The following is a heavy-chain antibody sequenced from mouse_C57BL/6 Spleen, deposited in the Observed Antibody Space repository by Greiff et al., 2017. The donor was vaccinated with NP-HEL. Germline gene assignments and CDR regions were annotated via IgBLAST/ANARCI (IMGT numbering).Heavy chain of an antibody. CDR1: GFTFSNYW. D-gene: IGHD1-1*01. J-gene: IGHJ2*01. CDR3: SITTVVAYYFDY. CDR2: IRLKSDNYAT. Sequence: EVKLMESGGGLVQPGGSMKLSCVASGFTFSNYWMNWVRQSPEKGLEWVAQIRLKSDNYATHYAESVKGRFTISRDDSKSSVYLQMNNLRAEDTGIYYCSITTVVAYYFDYWGQGTTLTVSS. V-gene: IGHV6-3*01.